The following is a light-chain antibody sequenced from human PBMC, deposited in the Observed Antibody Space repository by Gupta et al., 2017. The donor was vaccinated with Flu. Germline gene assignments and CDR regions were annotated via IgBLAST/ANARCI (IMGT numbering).Light chain of an antibody. V-gene: IGLV3-25*03. Sequence: SYELTQPPSLSVSPGQTARITCSGDTLSNQHTYWYQQKPGQAPVLVIFKDTERPSGIPERFSGSNSGTTVTFTTSGVQAEDEAAYYCQSSDNSGTYGVFGGGTRLTV. CDR1: TLSNQH. CDR2: KDT. J-gene: IGLJ2*01. CDR3: QSSDNSGTYGV.